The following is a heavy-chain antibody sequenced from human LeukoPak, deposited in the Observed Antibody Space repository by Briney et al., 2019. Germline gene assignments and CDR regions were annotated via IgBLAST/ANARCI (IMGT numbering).Heavy chain of an antibody. CDR1: GGSISSYY. CDR2: IYYIGST. V-gene: IGHV4-59*01. CDR3: AGERGEEYSSGWYKRNYFDN. J-gene: IGHJ4*02. Sequence: SETLSLTCTVSGGSISSYYWSWIRQPPGKGLEWIGYIYYIGSTNYNPSLKSRVTISVDTSKNQFSLKLSSVTAVDTAVYYCAGERGEEYSSGWYKRNYFDNWGQGIRVTVSS. D-gene: IGHD6-19*01.